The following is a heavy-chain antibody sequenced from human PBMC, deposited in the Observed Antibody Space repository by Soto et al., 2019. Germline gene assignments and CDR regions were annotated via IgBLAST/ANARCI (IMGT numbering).Heavy chain of an antibody. V-gene: IGHV1-3*01. CDR3: ARDEEYDSSGYYYPYYFDY. J-gene: IGHJ4*02. CDR1: GYTFTSYA. D-gene: IGHD3-22*01. Sequence: QVQLVQSGAEVKKPGASVKVSCKASGYTFTSYAMHWVRQAPGQRLEWMGWINAGNGNTKYSQKFQGRVTITRDTSASTAYMELSSLRSEDTAVYYCARDEEYDSSGYYYPYYFDYWGQGTLVTVSS. CDR2: INAGNGNT.